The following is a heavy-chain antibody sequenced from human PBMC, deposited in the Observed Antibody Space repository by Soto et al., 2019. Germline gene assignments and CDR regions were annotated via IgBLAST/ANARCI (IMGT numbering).Heavy chain of an antibody. CDR2: IYDTGST. D-gene: IGHD3-9*01. CDR1: GSDITTYY. J-gene: IGHJ5*02. Sequence: SETLSLTCTVSGSDITTYYWSWLRQSPGKGLEWIGHIYDTGSTTYNPSLKSRVTISVDTSNTQFSLRLTSVTAADTAVYYCARCPIDHNWFDPWGQGTLVTV. CDR3: ARCPIDHNWFDP. V-gene: IGHV4-59*01.